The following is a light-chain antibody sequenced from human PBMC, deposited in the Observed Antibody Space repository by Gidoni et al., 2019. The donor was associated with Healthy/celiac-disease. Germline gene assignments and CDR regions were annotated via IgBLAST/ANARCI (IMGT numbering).Light chain of an antibody. Sequence: EIVLTQSPGTLSLSPGERATLSCRASLTVSSSYLAWYQQKPGQAPRLLIYGASSRATGIPDRFSGSGSGTDFTLNISRLEPEDFAVYYCQQYGSSSFTFGPGTKVDIK. CDR3: QQYGSSSFT. V-gene: IGKV3-20*01. CDR2: GAS. J-gene: IGKJ3*01. CDR1: LTVSSSY.